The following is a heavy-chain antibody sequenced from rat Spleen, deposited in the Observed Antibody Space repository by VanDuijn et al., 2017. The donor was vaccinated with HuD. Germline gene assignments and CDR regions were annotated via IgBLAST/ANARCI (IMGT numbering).Heavy chain of an antibody. D-gene: IGHD2-2*01. J-gene: IGHJ1*01. Sequence: EVQLVESGGGLVQPGRSLKLSCAASGFTFSDYNMAWVRQAPKKGLEWVATISYDGSSTFYPDSVKGRFTISRDNAKSTLYLQMDSLRSEDTATYYCAGAGYLRDLYFDFWGPGTMVAVSS. CDR1: GFTFSDYN. V-gene: IGHV5-7*01. CDR2: ISYDGSST. CDR3: AGAGYLRDLYFDF.